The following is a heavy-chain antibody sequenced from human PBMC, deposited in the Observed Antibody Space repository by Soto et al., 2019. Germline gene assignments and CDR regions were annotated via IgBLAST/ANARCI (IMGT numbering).Heavy chain of an antibody. CDR1: GYTFTNYG. D-gene: IGHD6-6*01. V-gene: IGHV1-18*01. J-gene: IGHJ5*02. CDR2: ISAYNGNT. CDR3: ARGDSSSGLDP. Sequence: QVQVVQSGTEVKKPGASVKVSCKASGYTFTNYGISWVRQAPGQGLAWMGWISAYNGNTNYAQIFQGRVTLTTETSTTTAYMELRSLRSDDTAVYYCARGDSSSGLDPWGQGTLVTVSS.